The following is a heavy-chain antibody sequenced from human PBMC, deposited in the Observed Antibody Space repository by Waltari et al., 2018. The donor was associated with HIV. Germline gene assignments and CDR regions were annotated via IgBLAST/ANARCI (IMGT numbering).Heavy chain of an antibody. J-gene: IGHJ6*02. Sequence: EGQLLESGGGLGQPGGALRPSGVDSGFNFPKYAMSWVRQAPGKGLEWVSGMSGVGEHTYYADSVKGRFTISRDNSRDTLYLQMDRLRVDDKAIYYCAKDRLSRGVIYYGMDVWGQGTTVTVS. D-gene: IGHD3-10*01. CDR3: AKDRLSRGVIYYGMDV. CDR1: GFNFPKYA. CDR2: MSGVGEHT. V-gene: IGHV3-23*01.